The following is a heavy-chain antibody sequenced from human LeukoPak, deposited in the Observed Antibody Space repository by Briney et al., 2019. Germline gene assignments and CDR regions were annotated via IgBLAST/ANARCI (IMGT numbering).Heavy chain of an antibody. J-gene: IGHJ4*02. CDR3: ASSHDSSGND. Sequence: GGSLRLSCVASGFSFSSYWMAWVRQAPGKGLEWVANIKYDGSHKYYVDSVKGRFTISRDDAKNSVYLQMNSLRVDDTAVYFCASSHDSSGNDWGQGTMVTVSS. CDR2: IKYDGSHK. V-gene: IGHV3-7*01. D-gene: IGHD3-22*01. CDR1: GFSFSSYW.